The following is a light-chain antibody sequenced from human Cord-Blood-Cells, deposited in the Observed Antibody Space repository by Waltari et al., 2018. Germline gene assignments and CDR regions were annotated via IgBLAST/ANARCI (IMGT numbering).Light chain of an antibody. CDR2: EGS. CDR3: CSYAGSSTV. V-gene: IGLV2-23*01. CDR1: SSDVGSYNL. J-gene: IGLJ2*01. Sequence: QSALTQPASVSGSPGQSITISCTGTSSDVGSYNLVSWYQQHPGKAPKLMLYEGSKRPSGFSNGFSGSKSGNTASLTISGLQAEDEADYYCCSYAGSSTVFGGGTKLTVL.